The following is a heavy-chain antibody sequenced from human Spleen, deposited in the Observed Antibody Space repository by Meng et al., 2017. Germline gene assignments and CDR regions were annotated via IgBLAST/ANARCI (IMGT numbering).Heavy chain of an antibody. CDR2: IYYSVGT. CDR3: ARGKGYSSGWTDWYFDL. Sequence: GQLQEAGPGLVKTSQTLSPTCTVSGGSISSDVYYWNWIRQHPGKGLEWIGYIYYSVGTYYNPSLKSRVTISIDTSKNHFSLRLTSVTAADTAVYYCARGKGYSSGWTDWYFDLWGHGTLVTVSS. D-gene: IGHD6-19*01. V-gene: IGHV4-31*03. CDR1: GGSISSDVYY. J-gene: IGHJ2*01.